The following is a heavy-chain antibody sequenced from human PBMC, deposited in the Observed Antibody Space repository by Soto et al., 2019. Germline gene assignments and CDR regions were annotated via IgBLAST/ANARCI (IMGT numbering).Heavy chain of an antibody. CDR3: ARVEGAAGDWFDP. CDR1: CGSISSYY. CDR2: IYYSGST. J-gene: IGHJ5*02. V-gene: IGHV4-59*01. D-gene: IGHD7-27*01. Sequence: QVQLQESGPGLVKPSETLSLTCTVSCGSISSYYWSWIRQPPGKGLEWIGYIYYSGSTNYNPSLKSRVTISVDTSKNQFSLKLSSVTAADTAVYYCARVEGAAGDWFDPWGQGTLVTVSS.